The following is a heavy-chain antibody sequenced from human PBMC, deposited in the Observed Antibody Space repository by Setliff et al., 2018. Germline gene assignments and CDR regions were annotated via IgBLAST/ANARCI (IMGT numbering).Heavy chain of an antibody. Sequence: SVKVSCKASGGTFSSYVISWVREAPGQGLEWMGGIIPMFGTNYAQKFQGRVTIAADESTSTAYMELSSLGSEDTAVYYCAGGQPLVRKYYYYMDVWGKGTTVTSP. CDR3: AGGQPLVRKYYYYMDV. CDR1: GGTFSSYV. D-gene: IGHD3-10*01. CDR2: IIPMFGT. J-gene: IGHJ6*03. V-gene: IGHV1-69*13.